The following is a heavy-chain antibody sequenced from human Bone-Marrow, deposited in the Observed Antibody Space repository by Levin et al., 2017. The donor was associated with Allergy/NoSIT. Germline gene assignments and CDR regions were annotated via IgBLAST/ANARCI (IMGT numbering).Heavy chain of an antibody. CDR1: GFTFTTYD. CDR3: QDWNHDERSVDYYYGVNF. J-gene: IGHJ6*01. V-gene: IGHV1-8*01. D-gene: IGHD1-1*01. Sequence: ASVKVSCKASGFTFTTYDIYWVRQATGQGLEWMGWLDPNTGNTAFAREFQDRVTMTSDTSINTAYMEVARLTSEDTAVYYCQDWNHDERSVDYYYGVNFWGQGTTGTVSS. CDR2: LDPNTGNT.